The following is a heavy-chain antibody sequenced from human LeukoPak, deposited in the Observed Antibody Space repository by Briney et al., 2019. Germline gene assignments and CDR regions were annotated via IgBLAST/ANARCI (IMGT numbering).Heavy chain of an antibody. V-gene: IGHV4-34*01. Sequence: PSETLSLTCAVYGGSFSGYYWSWIRQPPGKGLEWIGEINHSGSTNYNPSLKSRVTISVDTSKNQFSLKLSSVTAADTAVYYCARRHFWSGTNWFDPWGQGTLVTVSS. J-gene: IGHJ5*02. CDR1: GGSFSGYY. CDR2: INHSGST. CDR3: ARRHFWSGTNWFDP. D-gene: IGHD3-3*02.